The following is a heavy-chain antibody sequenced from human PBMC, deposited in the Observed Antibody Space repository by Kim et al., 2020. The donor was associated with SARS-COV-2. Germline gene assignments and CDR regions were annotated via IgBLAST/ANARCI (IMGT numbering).Heavy chain of an antibody. CDR1: GFTFSSYA. CDR3: ARGRARTGDYGDYLDY. D-gene: IGHD4-17*01. Sequence: LSLTCAASGFTFSSYAMHWVRQAPGKGLEWVAVISYDGSNKYYADSVKGRFTISRDNSKNTLYLQMNSLRAEDTAVYYCARGRARTGDYGDYLDYWGQGSLVTVSS. V-gene: IGHV3-30-3*01. CDR2: ISYDGSNK. J-gene: IGHJ4*02.